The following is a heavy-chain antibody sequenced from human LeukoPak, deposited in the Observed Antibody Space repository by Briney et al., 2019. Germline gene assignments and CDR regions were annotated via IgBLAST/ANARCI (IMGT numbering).Heavy chain of an antibody. CDR2: INPSGGST. D-gene: IGHD3-9*01. CDR1: GYTFTSYY. CDR3: ARGQVLRYFDWLTSGNWFDP. J-gene: IGHJ5*02. V-gene: IGHV1-46*01. Sequence: ASLKVSCKASGYTFTSYYMHWVRQAPGQGLEWMGRINPSGGSTSYAQKFQGRVTMTRDTYTSTVYMELSSLRSEDTAVYYCARGQVLRYFDWLTSGNWFDPWGQGTLVTVSS.